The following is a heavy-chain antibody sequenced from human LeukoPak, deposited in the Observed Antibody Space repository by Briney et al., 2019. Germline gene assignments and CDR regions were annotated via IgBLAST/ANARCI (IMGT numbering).Heavy chain of an antibody. CDR2: IYTSGST. Sequence: PSETLSLTCTVSGGSISSYYWSWIRQPAGQGLEWIGRIYTSGSTNYNPSLKSRVTMSVDTSKNQFSLKLSSVTAADTAVYYCAREDYDYIWGSYRNNAFDIWGQGTMVTVSS. CDR3: AREDYDYIWGSYRNNAFDI. V-gene: IGHV4-4*07. D-gene: IGHD3-16*02. CDR1: GGSISSYY. J-gene: IGHJ3*02.